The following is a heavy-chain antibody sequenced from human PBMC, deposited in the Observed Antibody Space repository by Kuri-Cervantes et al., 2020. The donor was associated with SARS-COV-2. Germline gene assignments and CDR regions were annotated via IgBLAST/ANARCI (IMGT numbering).Heavy chain of an antibody. Sequence: GESLKISCAASGLDIRSEYMTWVRQAPGKGLEWVSAISGSGGSTYYADSVKGRFTISRDNSKNTLYLQMNSLRAEDTAVYYCAKDSVVGSGWFFDYWGQGTRVTVSS. V-gene: IGHV3-23*01. D-gene: IGHD6-19*01. J-gene: IGHJ4*02. CDR1: GLDIRSEY. CDR3: AKDSVVGSGWFFDY. CDR2: ISGSGGST.